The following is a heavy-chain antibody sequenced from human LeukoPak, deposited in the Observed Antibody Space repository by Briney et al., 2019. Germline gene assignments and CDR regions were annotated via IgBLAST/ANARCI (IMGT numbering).Heavy chain of an antibody. D-gene: IGHD3-22*01. V-gene: IGHV3-7*01. CDR2: IKEDGSEK. Sequence: GGSLRLSCAASGFTFSRYWMSWVRQAPGKGLEWVANIKEDGSEKYYVDSVKGRFTVSRDNAKNSLYLQMNSLRAEDTAVYYCAREVFNGIDSPSDYWGQGTLVTVSS. CDR1: GFTFSRYW. CDR3: AREVFNGIDSPSDY. J-gene: IGHJ4*02.